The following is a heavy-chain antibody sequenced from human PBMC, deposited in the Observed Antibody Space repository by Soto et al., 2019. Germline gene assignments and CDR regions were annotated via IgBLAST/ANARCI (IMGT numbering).Heavy chain of an antibody. V-gene: IGHV1-69*13. CDR1: GGTFSSYA. CDR3: ASNVEMATGNFDY. J-gene: IGHJ4*02. D-gene: IGHD5-12*01. Sequence: ASVKVSCKASGGTFSSYAISWVRQAPGQGLEWMGGIIPIFGTANYAQKFQGRVTITADESTSTAYMELSSLRSEDTAVYYCASNVEMATGNFDYWGQGTLVTV. CDR2: IIPIFGTA.